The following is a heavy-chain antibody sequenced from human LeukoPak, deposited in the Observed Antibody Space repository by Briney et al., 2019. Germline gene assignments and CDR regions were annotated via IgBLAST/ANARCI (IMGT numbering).Heavy chain of an antibody. D-gene: IGHD1-1*01. CDR2: IWFDGSNN. Sequence: GGSLRLSCAASGFTLSSYGMHWVRQAPGKGLEWVAVIWFDGSNNYYADSVKGRFTISRDNSKNTLSLQMNSLRVEDTAVYYCTREAGTTPFDYWGQGTQVTVSS. CDR1: GFTLSSYG. J-gene: IGHJ4*02. CDR3: TREAGTTPFDY. V-gene: IGHV3-33*01.